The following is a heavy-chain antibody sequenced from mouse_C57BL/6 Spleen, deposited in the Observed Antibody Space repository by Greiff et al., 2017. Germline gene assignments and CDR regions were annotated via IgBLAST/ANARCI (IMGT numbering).Heavy chain of an antibody. CDR2: IDPTSGGT. Sequence: QVQLKQPGAELVKPGASVKLSCKASGYTFTSYWMHWVKQRPGRGLEWIGRIDPTSGGTKYNDKFKSKATLTVDKPSSPAYMQLSSLTSEDSAVYYSAKSTMVTSFDYWGQGTTLTVSS. D-gene: IGHD2-2*01. CDR3: AKSTMVTSFDY. V-gene: IGHV1-72*01. J-gene: IGHJ2*01. CDR1: GYTFTSYW.